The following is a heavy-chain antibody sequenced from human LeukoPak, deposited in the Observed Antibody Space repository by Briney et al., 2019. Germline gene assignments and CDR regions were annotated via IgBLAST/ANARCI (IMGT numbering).Heavy chain of an antibody. J-gene: IGHJ4*02. CDR2: INPNSGGT. D-gene: IGHD3-3*01. Sequence: GASVKVSCKASGYTFTGYYMHWVRQAPGQGLEWMGWINPNSGGTNYAQKFQGRVTMTRDTSISTAYMELSRLGSDDTAVYYCARDRDDFWSGYYTGSFDYWGQGTLVTVSS. V-gene: IGHV1-2*02. CDR1: GYTFTGYY. CDR3: ARDRDDFWSGYYTGSFDY.